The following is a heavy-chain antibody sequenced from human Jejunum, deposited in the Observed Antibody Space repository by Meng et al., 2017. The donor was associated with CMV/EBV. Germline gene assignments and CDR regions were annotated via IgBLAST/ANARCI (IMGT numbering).Heavy chain of an antibody. J-gene: IGHJ5*02. Sequence: ASGLTFSNSWMSWVRQAPGKGLEWVANIKEDGSEKYYVDSVKDRFTISRDNAKNSLYLQMNSLRAEDTAVYYCARGSGSTSWGFDPWGQGTLVTVSS. CDR1: GLTFSNSW. CDR3: ARGSGSTSWGFDP. V-gene: IGHV3-7*01. CDR2: IKEDGSEK. D-gene: IGHD2-2*01.